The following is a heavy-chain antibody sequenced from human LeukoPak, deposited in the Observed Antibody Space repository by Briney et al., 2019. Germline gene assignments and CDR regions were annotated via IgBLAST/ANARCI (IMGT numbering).Heavy chain of an antibody. Sequence: SVKVSCKASGGSFSNYVITWVRQAPGQGLEWMGRIIPVLGVSNFAQKFQGRVTIIADKSTNTAHMELSRLESGDTAVYYCTREGVYAPDGSGYHRDAFDIWGQGTVVIVSS. D-gene: IGHD3-22*01. J-gene: IGHJ3*02. V-gene: IGHV1-69*04. CDR1: GGSFSNYV. CDR3: TREGVYAPDGSGYHRDAFDI. CDR2: IIPVLGVS.